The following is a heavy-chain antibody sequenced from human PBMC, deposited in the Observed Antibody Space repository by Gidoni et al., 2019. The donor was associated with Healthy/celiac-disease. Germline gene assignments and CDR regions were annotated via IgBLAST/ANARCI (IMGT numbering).Heavy chain of an antibody. D-gene: IGHD5-12*01. Sequence: QLQLQQWGAALLKPSESLSLTCAIYGGSFSGYYWSWFRQPPWKGLEWIGEINHMGSTNYNPSLKSRLTISVDTSKNQFSLKLSSMTAADTAVYYCASRSGYDYSNWFDPWGQGTLVTVSS. V-gene: IGHV4-34*01. CDR3: ASRSGYDYSNWFDP. CDR1: GGSFSGYY. CDR2: INHMGST. J-gene: IGHJ5*02.